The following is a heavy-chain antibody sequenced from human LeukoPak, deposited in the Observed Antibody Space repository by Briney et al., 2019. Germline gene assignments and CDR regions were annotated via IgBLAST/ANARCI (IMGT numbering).Heavy chain of an antibody. CDR3: ASCLGGDCSLRPLDY. Sequence: SVKVSCKASGGTFSSYAISWVRQAPGQGLEWMGRIIPILGIANYAQKFQGRVTITADKSTSTAYMELSSLRSEDTAVYYCASCLGGDCSLRPLDYWGQGTLVTVSS. D-gene: IGHD2-21*02. CDR1: GGTFSSYA. CDR2: IIPILGIA. V-gene: IGHV1-69*04. J-gene: IGHJ4*02.